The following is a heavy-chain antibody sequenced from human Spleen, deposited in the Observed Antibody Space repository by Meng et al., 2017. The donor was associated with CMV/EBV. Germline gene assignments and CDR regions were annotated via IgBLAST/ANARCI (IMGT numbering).Heavy chain of an antibody. CDR3: ARGRHITNWWGGWFDP. Sequence: GESLKISCAASGFTFSRYSLNWVRQAPGKGLEWVSYISGSSSPIYYADSVKGRFTISRDNAKNSLYLQMNSLRAEDTAVYYCARGRHITNWWGGWFDPWGQGIVVTVSS. CDR1: GFTFSRYS. CDR2: ISGSSSPI. D-gene: IGHD2-8*02. V-gene: IGHV3-48*04. J-gene: IGHJ5*02.